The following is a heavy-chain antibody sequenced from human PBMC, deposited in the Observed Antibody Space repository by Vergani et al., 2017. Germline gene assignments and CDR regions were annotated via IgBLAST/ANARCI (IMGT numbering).Heavy chain of an antibody. CDR1: GFTFSGSA. Sequence: VQLVESGGGLVKPGGSLRLSCAASGFTFSGSAMHWVRQAPGQGLEWMGIINPSGGSTSYAQKFQGRVTMTRDTSTSTVYMELSSLRSEDTAVYYCAAESTVTTDYYYMDVWGKGTTVTVSS. J-gene: IGHJ6*03. CDR3: AAESTVTTDYYYMDV. V-gene: IGHV1-46*01. D-gene: IGHD4-11*01. CDR2: INPSGGST.